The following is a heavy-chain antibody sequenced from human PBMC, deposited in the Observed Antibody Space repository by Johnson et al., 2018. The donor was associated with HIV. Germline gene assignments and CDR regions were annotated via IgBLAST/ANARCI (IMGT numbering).Heavy chain of an antibody. CDR1: GFTFSNYG. J-gene: IGHJ3*02. CDR2: IRNAGRNK. D-gene: IGHD2-8*01. Sequence: QVQLVESGGGVVQPGGSLRLSCVASGFTFSNYGMHWVRQAPGKGLEWVAFIRNAGRNKYYVDSVKGRFTISSDNSKNTLHLQMNSLRAEDTAVYYCAKDGAAPASYGAFDIWGQGTMVTVSS. V-gene: IGHV3-30*02. CDR3: AKDGAAPASYGAFDI.